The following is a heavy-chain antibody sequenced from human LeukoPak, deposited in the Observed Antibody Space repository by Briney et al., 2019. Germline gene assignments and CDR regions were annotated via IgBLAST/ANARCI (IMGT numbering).Heavy chain of an antibody. Sequence: GGSLRLSCAASGFTFSSYGMHWVRQAPGKGLEWVAFIRYDGSNKYYADSVKGRFTISRDNSKNTLYLQMNSLRAEDTAVYYCAKSGGIVVVVAATIDYWGQGTLVTVSS. CDR2: IRYDGSNK. CDR3: AKSGGIVVVVAATIDY. CDR1: GFTFSSYG. D-gene: IGHD2-15*01. V-gene: IGHV3-30*02. J-gene: IGHJ4*02.